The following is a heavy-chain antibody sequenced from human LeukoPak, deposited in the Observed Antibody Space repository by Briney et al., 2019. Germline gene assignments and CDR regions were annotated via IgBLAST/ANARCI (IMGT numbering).Heavy chain of an antibody. Sequence: GGSLRLSCAASGFTFSDYYMSWIRQAPGKGLEWVSYISSSGSYTNYADSVKGRFTISRDNAKNSLYLQMNSLRAEDTAVYYCARSSGRLPNGLFFDSWGQGTLVTVSS. CDR1: GFTFSDYY. D-gene: IGHD2-8*01. CDR3: ARSSGRLPNGLFFDS. CDR2: ISSSGSYT. V-gene: IGHV3-11*06. J-gene: IGHJ4*02.